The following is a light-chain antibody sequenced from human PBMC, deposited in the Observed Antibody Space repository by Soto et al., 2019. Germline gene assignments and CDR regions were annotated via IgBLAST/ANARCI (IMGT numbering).Light chain of an antibody. CDR1: SSDVGGYNY. J-gene: IGLJ1*01. Sequence: QSALTQPASVSGSPGQSIIISCTGTSSDVGGYNYVSWYQQHPGKAPKLMIYEVSNRPSGVSNRFSGSKSGNTASLTVSGLQAEDEADYFCCSHAGDNTYVFGTGTKLTVL. V-gene: IGLV2-14*01. CDR2: EVS. CDR3: CSHAGDNTYV.